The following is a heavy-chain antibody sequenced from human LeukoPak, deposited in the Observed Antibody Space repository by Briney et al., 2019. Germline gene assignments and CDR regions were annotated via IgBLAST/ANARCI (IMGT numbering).Heavy chain of an antibody. CDR3: ARGSTYYDILTGYQERAYFDY. CDR1: GYTFTGYY. CDR2: INPNSGGT. Sequence: ASVKVSCRASGYTFTGYYMHWVRQAPGQGLEWMGRINPNSGGTNYAQQFQGRVTMTRDTSISTAYMELSRLRSDDTVVYYCARGSTYYDILTGYQERAYFDYWGQGTLVTVSS. D-gene: IGHD3-9*01. J-gene: IGHJ4*02. V-gene: IGHV1-2*05.